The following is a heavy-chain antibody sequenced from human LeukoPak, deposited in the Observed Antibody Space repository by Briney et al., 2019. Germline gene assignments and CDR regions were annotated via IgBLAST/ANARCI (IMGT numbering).Heavy chain of an antibody. CDR2: ISSSSSYI. V-gene: IGHV3-21*01. CDR3: AREIAVAGTGVLNWFDP. CDR1: GLTFSSYS. D-gene: IGHD6-19*01. J-gene: IGHJ5*02. Sequence: GGSLRLSCAASGLTFSSYSMNWVRQAPGKGLGWVSSISSSSSYIYYADSVKGRFTISRDNAKNSLYLQMNSLRAEDTAVYYCAREIAVAGTGVLNWFDPWGQGTLVTVSS.